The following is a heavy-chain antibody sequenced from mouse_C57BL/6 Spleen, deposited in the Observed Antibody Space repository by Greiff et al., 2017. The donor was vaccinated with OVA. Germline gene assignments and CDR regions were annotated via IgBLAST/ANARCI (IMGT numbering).Heavy chain of an antibody. CDR3: ARGTLIYDSYYQPTLGD. CDR2: INPYNGDT. D-gene: IGHD2-3*01. J-gene: IGHJ2*01. CDR1: GYSFTGYF. Sequence: VHVKQSGPELVKPGASVKISCKASGYSFTGYFMHWVMQSHGKSLEWIGRINPYNGDTFYNQKFKGKATLTVDKSSSTAYMELRSLTSEDSADYYWARGTLIYDSYYQPTLGDWGKGTTLTVSS. V-gene: IGHV1-20*01.